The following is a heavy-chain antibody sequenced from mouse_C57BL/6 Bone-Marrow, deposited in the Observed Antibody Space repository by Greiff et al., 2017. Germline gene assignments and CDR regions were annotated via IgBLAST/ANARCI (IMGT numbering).Heavy chain of an antibody. D-gene: IGHD1-1*01. Sequence: VQGVESGPELVKPGASVKISCKASGYAFSSSWMNWVKQRPGKGLEWIGRIYPGDGDNNYNGKFKGKDTLTADKSSSTAYMQLISLTSEDSAVYFCSRGYYVSSLFAYWGQGTLVTVSA. V-gene: IGHV1-82*01. CDR3: SRGYYVSSLFAY. CDR2: IYPGDGDN. CDR1: GYAFSSSW. J-gene: IGHJ3*01.